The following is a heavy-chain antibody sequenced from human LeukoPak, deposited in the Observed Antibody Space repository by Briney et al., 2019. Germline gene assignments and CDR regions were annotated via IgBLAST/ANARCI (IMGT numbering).Heavy chain of an antibody. CDR2: IRYDGSNK. D-gene: IGHD6-19*01. V-gene: IGHV3-30*02. Sequence: PGGSLRLSCAASGFTFSSYGVRWVRQAPGKGLEWVAFIRYDGSNKYYADSVKGRFTISRDNSKNTLYLQMNSLRAEDTAVYYCAKDPLTGYSSGWTIDYWGQGTLVTVSS. J-gene: IGHJ4*02. CDR3: AKDPLTGYSSGWTIDY. CDR1: GFTFSSYG.